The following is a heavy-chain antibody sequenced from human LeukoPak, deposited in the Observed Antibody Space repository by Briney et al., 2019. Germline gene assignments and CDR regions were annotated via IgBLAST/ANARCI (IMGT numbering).Heavy chain of an antibody. J-gene: IGHJ4*02. D-gene: IGHD5-12*01. CDR1: GGSISTYY. V-gene: IGHV4-59*01. CDR3: ARGGGYASPIGY. CDR2: IYHSGST. Sequence: PLYTLSLTCTRSGGSISTYYWSWIRQPPEKGLEWIGYIYHSGSTNYNPSLRSRVTISVDTSKNQFSLKLSSVTAADTAVYYCARGGGYASPIGYWGQGALVTVSS.